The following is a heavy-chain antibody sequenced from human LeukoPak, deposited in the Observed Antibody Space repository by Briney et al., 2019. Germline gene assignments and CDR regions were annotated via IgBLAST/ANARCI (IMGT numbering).Heavy chain of an antibody. V-gene: IGHV3-23*01. J-gene: IGHJ4*02. CDR2: ISGSGGST. CDR3: ASRHSSGFDY. Sequence: GGTLRLSCAASGFTFSTYGMSWVRQAPGKGLEWVSPISGSGGSTYYADSVKGRFTISRDNSKNTPYLQMNRLRAEDTAVYYCASRHSSGFDYWGQGTLVTVSS. D-gene: IGHD6-25*01. CDR1: GFTFSTYG.